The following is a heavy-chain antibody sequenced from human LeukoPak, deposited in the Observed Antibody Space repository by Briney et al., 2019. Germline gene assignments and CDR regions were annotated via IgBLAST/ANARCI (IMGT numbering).Heavy chain of an antibody. D-gene: IGHD2-2*01. CDR2: INAGNGNT. CDR3: ARGQMAVPAKRSFDY. Sequence: SVKVSCKASGYTFTSYAMHWVRQAPGQRLEWMGWINAGNGNTKYSQKFQGRVTITRDTSASTAYMELSSLRSEDTAVYYCARGQMAVPAKRSFDYWGQGTLVTVSS. J-gene: IGHJ4*02. CDR1: GYTFTSYA. V-gene: IGHV1-3*01.